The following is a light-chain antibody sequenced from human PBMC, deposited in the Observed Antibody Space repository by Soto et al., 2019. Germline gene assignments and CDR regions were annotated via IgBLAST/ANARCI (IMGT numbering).Light chain of an antibody. CDR2: DAS. CDR1: QSVSSS. CDR3: QQRSNWPPEVT. Sequence: EIVLTQSPDTLSLSPGERATLSCRASQSVSSSLAWYQQKPGQAPRLLIYDASNRATGIPARFSGSGSGTDXXXXIXSLXPXDXAVYYCQQRSNWPPEVTFGPGTKVDIK. J-gene: IGKJ3*01. V-gene: IGKV3-11*01.